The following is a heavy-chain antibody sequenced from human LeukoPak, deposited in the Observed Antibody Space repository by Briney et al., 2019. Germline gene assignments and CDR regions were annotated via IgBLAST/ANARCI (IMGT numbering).Heavy chain of an antibody. CDR3: AAVVAGTYYYYGMDA. D-gene: IGHD2-15*01. J-gene: IGHJ6*02. CDR1: GSTVSSSY. Sequence: GGSLRLSCAASGSTVSSSYMSWVRQAPGKGLEWVSVIYSGGSTYYADSVKGRFTISRDNSKNTLYLQMNSLRAEDTAVYYCAAVVAGTYYYYGMDAWGQGTTVTVSS. V-gene: IGHV3-53*01. CDR2: IYSGGST.